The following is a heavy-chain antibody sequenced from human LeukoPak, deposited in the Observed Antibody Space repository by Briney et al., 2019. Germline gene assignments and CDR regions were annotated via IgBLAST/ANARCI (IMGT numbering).Heavy chain of an antibody. CDR2: IYYSGST. CDR3: AREATVERFDY. CDR1: GGSISSGGYY. Sequence: SETLSLTCTVSGGSISSGGYYWSWIRQHPGKGLEWIRYIYYSGSTYYNPSLKSRVTISVDTSKNQFSLKLSSATAADTAVYYCAREATVERFDYWGQGTLVTVSS. V-gene: IGHV4-31*03. D-gene: IGHD4-23*01. J-gene: IGHJ4*02.